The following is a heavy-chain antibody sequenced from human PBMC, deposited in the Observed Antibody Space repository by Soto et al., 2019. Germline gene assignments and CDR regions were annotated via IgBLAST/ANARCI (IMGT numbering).Heavy chain of an antibody. V-gene: IGHV4-38-2*01. Sequence: PSETLSLTCAVSGYSISSGYYWGWIRQPPGKGLEWIGSIYHSGSTYYNPSLKSRVTISVDTSKNQFSLKLSSVTAADTAVYYCATSVITNTDFDYWGQGTLVTVSS. D-gene: IGHD2-8*01. CDR2: IYHSGST. J-gene: IGHJ4*02. CDR1: GYSISSGYY. CDR3: ATSVITNTDFDY.